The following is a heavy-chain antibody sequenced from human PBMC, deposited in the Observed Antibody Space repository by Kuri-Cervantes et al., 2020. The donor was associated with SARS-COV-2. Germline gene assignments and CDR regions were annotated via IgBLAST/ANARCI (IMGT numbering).Heavy chain of an antibody. Sequence: GGSLRLSCAASGFTFDDYAMHWVRQAPGRGLEWVSLISWDGGSTYYADSVKGRFTISRDNSKNSLYLQMNSLRAEDTALYYCAKDLYAMDHRERAFDIWGQGTMVIVSS. CDR3: AKDLYAMDHRERAFDI. CDR1: GFTFDDYA. J-gene: IGHJ3*02. D-gene: IGHD5-18*01. CDR2: ISWDGGST. V-gene: IGHV3-43D*04.